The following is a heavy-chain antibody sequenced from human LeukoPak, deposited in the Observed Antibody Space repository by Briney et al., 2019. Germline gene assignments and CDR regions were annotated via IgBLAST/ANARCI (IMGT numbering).Heavy chain of an antibody. Sequence: PGGSLRLSCAASGFTFSSWGMSGVRQATGKGVEWVSAISGSSGSTYYADSVKGRFTISRDNSKNTLYLQMNSLRAEDTDVYYCAKDPRAFDIWGQGTLVTVSS. CDR3: AKDPRAFDI. D-gene: IGHD3-9*01. CDR2: ISGSSGST. CDR1: GFTFSSWG. J-gene: IGHJ4*02. V-gene: IGHV3-23*01.